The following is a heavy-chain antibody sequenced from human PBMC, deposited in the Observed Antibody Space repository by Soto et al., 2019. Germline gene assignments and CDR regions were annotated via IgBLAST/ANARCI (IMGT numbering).Heavy chain of an antibody. CDR1: GFSLSNARMG. J-gene: IGHJ5*02. CDR3: ARHGYSSGWFDYCDSSGYYYDWFDP. Sequence: ESGPTLVNPTETLTLTCTVSGFSLSNARMGVSWIRQPPGKALEWLAHIFSNDEKSYSTSLKSRLTISKDTSKSQVVLTMTNMDPVDTATYYCARHGYSSGWFDYCDSSGYYYDWFDPWGQGTLVTVSS. CDR2: IFSNDEK. V-gene: IGHV2-26*01. D-gene: IGHD3-22*01.